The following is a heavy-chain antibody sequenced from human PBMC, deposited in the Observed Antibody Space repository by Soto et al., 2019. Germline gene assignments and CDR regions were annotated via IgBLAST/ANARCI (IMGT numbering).Heavy chain of an antibody. J-gene: IGHJ4*02. CDR2: IYYSGST. CDR3: ARHIYGSGTYIDY. D-gene: IGHD3-10*01. CDR1: GGSISSRRYY. Sequence: TSETMSLTCTVSGGSISSRRYYWGWIRQPPGKGLEWIGSIYYSGSTYYNPSLKSRVTISVDTSKNQFSLKLSSVTAADTAVYYCARHIYGSGTYIDYWGQGTLVTVSS. V-gene: IGHV4-39*01.